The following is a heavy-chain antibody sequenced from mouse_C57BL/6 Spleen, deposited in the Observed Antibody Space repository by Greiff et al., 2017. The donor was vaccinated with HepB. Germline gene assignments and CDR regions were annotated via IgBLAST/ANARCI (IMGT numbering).Heavy chain of an antibody. CDR3: ARVDSGAMDY. Sequence: EVQLVESGGGLVKPGGSLKLSCAASGFTFSSYAMSWVRQTPEKRLEWVATISDGGSYTYYPDNVKGRFTSSRDNAKNNLYLQMSHLKSEDTAMYYCARVDSGAMDYWGQGTSVTVSS. V-gene: IGHV5-4*01. CDR2: ISDGGSYT. CDR1: GFTFSSYA. D-gene: IGHD3-1*01. J-gene: IGHJ4*01.